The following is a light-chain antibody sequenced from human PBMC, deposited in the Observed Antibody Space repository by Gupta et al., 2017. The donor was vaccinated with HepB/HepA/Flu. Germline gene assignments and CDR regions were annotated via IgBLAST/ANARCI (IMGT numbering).Light chain of an antibody. Sequence: DIVMTQTPLSLPVTPGEPASISCRSSQSLLNSDNGNTYLDWYLQKPGQSPQLLIYTVSYRASGVPDRFSGSGSGTDFTLRMSRVEADDAGVEYCMQRMEVPWTFGQGTKVEIK. CDR1: QSLLNSDNGNTY. J-gene: IGKJ1*01. CDR2: TVS. CDR3: MQRMEVPWT. V-gene: IGKV2-40*01.